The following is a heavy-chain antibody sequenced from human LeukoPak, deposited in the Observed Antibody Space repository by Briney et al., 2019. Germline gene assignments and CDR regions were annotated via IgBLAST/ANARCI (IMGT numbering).Heavy chain of an antibody. CDR3: ARQPCSGGSCRFDY. D-gene: IGHD2-15*01. CDR1: GGSISSSSYY. J-gene: IGHJ4*02. V-gene: IGHV4-39*01. CDR2: ICYSGST. Sequence: SETLSLTCTVSGGSISSSSYYWGWIRQPPGKGLEWIGSICYSGSTYYNPSLKSRVTISVDTSKNQFSLKLSSVTAADTAVYYCARQPCSGGSCRFDYWGQGTLVTVSS.